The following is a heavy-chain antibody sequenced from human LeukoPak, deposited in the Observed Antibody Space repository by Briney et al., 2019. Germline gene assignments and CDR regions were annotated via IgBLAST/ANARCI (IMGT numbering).Heavy chain of an antibody. Sequence: SETLSLTCTVSGGSISSSSYYLGWIRQPPGKGLEWIGSIYYSGSTYYNPSLKSRVTISVDTSKNQFSLKLSSVTAADTAVYYCARQGSYYDFWSGYYGTIHFDYWGQGTLVTVSS. CDR1: GGSISSSSYY. J-gene: IGHJ4*02. CDR3: ARQGSYYDFWSGYYGTIHFDY. V-gene: IGHV4-39*01. CDR2: IYYSGST. D-gene: IGHD3-3*01.